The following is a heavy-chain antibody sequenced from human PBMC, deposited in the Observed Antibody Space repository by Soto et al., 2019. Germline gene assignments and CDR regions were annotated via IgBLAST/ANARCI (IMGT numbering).Heavy chain of an antibody. CDR2: FDPEDGET. CDR3: ATDPGVLGPVGMDV. J-gene: IGHJ6*02. V-gene: IGHV1-24*01. D-gene: IGHD2-8*01. CDR1: GYTLTELS. Sequence: ASVKVSCKVSGYTLTELSMHWVRQAPGKGLEWMGGFDPEDGETIYAQKFQGRVTMTEDTSTDTAYMELSSLRSEDTAVYYCATDPGVLGPVGMDVWGQGTTVTVSS.